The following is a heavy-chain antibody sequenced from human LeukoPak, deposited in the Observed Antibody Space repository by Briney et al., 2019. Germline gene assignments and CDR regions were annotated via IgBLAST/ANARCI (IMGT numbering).Heavy chain of an antibody. V-gene: IGHV5-51*01. D-gene: IGHD4-11*01. CDR3: ATTTVTTGSPFDY. J-gene: IGHJ4*02. Sequence: GESLKISCKSSGYSFTTYWIGWVRQMPGKGLEWMGIIYPSDSDTRYSPSFQGQVIISADKSISTAYLQWSSLKASDTAMYCCATTTVTTGSPFDYWGQGTLVTVSS. CDR2: IYPSDSDT. CDR1: GYSFTTYW.